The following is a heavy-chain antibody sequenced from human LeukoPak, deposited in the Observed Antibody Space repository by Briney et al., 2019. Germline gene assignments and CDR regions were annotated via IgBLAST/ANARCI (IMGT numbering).Heavy chain of an antibody. CDR3: ARDNSVRDEAWWFNL. Sequence: ASVKVSCKAFGYTFTSNYMHWVRQAPGQGPEWMGVISPNGGSTTYAQKFQGRVTLTRDMSTSTDYLELSSLRSEDTAVYYCARDNSVRDEAWWFNLWGQGTLVTVSS. D-gene: IGHD5-24*01. CDR2: ISPNGGST. V-gene: IGHV1-46*01. J-gene: IGHJ5*02. CDR1: GYTFTSNY.